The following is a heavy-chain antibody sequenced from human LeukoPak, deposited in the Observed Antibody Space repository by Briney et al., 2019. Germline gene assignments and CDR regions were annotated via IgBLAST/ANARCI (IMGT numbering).Heavy chain of an antibody. CDR2: INSKSGGT. D-gene: IGHD3-22*01. CDR1: GYTFTDYH. Sequence: ASVKVSCKASGYTFTDYHIHWVRQAPGQGLEWMGWINSKSGGTNYAQKFQGRVTMTRDTSISTAYMELSRLRSDDTAVYYCARGKYDDSSGYYLFDYWGQGTLVTVSS. J-gene: IGHJ4*02. CDR3: ARGKYDDSSGYYLFDY. V-gene: IGHV1-2*02.